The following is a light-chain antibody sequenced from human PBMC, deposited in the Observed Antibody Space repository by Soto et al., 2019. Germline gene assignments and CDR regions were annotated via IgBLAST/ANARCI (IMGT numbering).Light chain of an antibody. CDR3: QQYISYRYT. J-gene: IGKJ2*01. V-gene: IGKV1-5*01. CDR2: DAS. CDR1: QTTNTW. Sequence: DIQMTQFPSTLSASVGDRVTITCRASQTTNTWLAWYQQKPGTAPKLLIYDASSLEGGVPSRFSASGSGTEFTLTISSLQPDDLATYYCQQYISYRYTFGQGTKVDIK.